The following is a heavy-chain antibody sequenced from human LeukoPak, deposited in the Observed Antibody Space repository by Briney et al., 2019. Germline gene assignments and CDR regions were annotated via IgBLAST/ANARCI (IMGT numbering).Heavy chain of an antibody. V-gene: IGHV1-8*01. CDR1: GYTFTSYD. CDR2: MHPNSGNT. Sequence: WASVKVSCKASGYTFTSYDINWVRQATGQGLEWMGWMHPNSGNTGYAQNFQGRVTMTRNTSISTAYMELSSLRSEDTAVYYCARGGPVAATHKYFQHWGQGTLVTVSS. CDR3: ARGGPVAATHKYFQH. D-gene: IGHD6-19*01. J-gene: IGHJ1*01.